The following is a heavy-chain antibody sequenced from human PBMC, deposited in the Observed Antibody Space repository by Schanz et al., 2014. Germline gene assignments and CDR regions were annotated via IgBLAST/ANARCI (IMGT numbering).Heavy chain of an antibody. Sequence: QVQLEESGGGVVQPGGSLRLSCVASGFSFSGFAVHWVRQAPGKGLEWVSIVSHDGFTKHYADPVRGRFTLSRDNSKNTVYLQMNSLRAEDTAVYYCARDLSYYTSGSYGYWGQGTLVTVSS. CDR1: GFSFSGFA. V-gene: IGHV3-30*04. J-gene: IGHJ4*02. CDR2: VSHDGFTK. D-gene: IGHD3-10*01. CDR3: ARDLSYYTSGSYGY.